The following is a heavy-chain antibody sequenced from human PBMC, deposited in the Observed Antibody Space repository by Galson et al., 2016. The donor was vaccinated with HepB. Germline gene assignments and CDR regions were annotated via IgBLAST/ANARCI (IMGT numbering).Heavy chain of an antibody. CDR1: GFTFGDSY. D-gene: IGHD3-3*01. Sequence: SLRLSCAASGFTFGDSYMSWIRQAPGKGLEWISCITGSGTVLFYADSVKGRFTISRDNARNSLYLHLNSLRAEDTAVYYCARGHYEVWGQGTLVTVPS. CDR3: ARGHYEV. CDR2: ITGSGTVL. J-gene: IGHJ4*02. V-gene: IGHV3-11*01.